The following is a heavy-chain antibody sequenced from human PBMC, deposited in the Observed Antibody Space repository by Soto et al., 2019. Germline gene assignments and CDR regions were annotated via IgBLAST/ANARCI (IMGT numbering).Heavy chain of an antibody. D-gene: IGHD3-10*01. CDR2: IYYSGST. V-gene: IGHV4-59*01. J-gene: IGHJ6*02. Sequence: SETLSLTCTVSGGSISSYYWSWIRQPPGKGLEWIGYIYYSGSTNYNPSLKSRVTISVDTSKNQFSLKLSSVTAADTAVYYCARRYLHYYGSGSRDYYYYGMDVWGQGTTVTVSS. CDR3: ARRYLHYYGSGSRDYYYYGMDV. CDR1: GGSISSYY.